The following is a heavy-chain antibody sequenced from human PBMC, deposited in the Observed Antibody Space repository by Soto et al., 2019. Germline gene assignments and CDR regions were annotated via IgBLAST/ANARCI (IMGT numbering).Heavy chain of an antibody. D-gene: IGHD3-16*01. J-gene: IGHJ5*02. CDR3: ARMATFGSLNWFDP. V-gene: IGHV1-24*01. CDR2: FDPEDGET. Sequence: ASVKVSCKVSGYTLTELSMHWVRQAPGKGLEWMGGFDPEDGETIYAQKFQGRVTMTRDISIATAYMELSSLRSDDTAIYYCARMATFGSLNWFDPWGQGTLVTVSS. CDR1: GYTLTELS.